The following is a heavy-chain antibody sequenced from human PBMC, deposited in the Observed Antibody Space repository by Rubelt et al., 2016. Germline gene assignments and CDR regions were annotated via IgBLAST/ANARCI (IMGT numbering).Heavy chain of an antibody. D-gene: IGHD2-15*01. Sequence: SWVRQAPGKGLEWIGYISNSGSTYYNPSLKSRVIISVDTSKNQFSLKLRFVTAADTAVYYCARYVVVVAATAWFDPWGQGTLVTVSS. J-gene: IGHJ5*02. V-gene: IGHV4-31*02. CDR2: ISNSGST. CDR3: ARYVVVVAATAWFDP.